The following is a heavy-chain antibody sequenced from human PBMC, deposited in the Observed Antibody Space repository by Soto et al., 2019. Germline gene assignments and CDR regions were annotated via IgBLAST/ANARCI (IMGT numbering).Heavy chain of an antibody. Sequence: QVQLVQSGAEVQKPGASVKVSCKASGYTFTHYYIHWVREAPGQGLEWMGMINPSGGSTDYAQKFPGRVTMTTATSTTTVYMELSSLRSDDTAVYYCARPPFPGCINGVCYPCDHWGQGTLVTVSS. J-gene: IGHJ4*02. CDR2: INPSGGST. V-gene: IGHV1-46*01. CDR1: GYTFTHYY. CDR3: ARPPFPGCINGVCYPCDH. D-gene: IGHD2-8*01.